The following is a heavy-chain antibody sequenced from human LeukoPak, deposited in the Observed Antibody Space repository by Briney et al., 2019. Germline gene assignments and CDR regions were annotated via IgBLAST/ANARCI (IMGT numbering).Heavy chain of an antibody. CDR1: GFTVSSNY. CDR3: ARTYGSGDLEY. D-gene: IGHD3-10*01. J-gene: IGHJ4*02. Sequence: GGSLRLSCAASGFTVSSNYMSWVRQAPGKGLEWVSVICSGGNTYYADSVKGRFTISRDNSKNTLYLQMNSLRAEDTAVYYCARTYGSGDLEYWGQGTLVTVSS. CDR2: ICSGGNT. V-gene: IGHV3-53*01.